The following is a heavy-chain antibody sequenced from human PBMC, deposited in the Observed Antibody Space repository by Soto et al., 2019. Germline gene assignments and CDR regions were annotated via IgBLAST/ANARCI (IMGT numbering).Heavy chain of an antibody. D-gene: IGHD3-3*02. V-gene: IGHV3-23*01. CDR2: FSTSAGIT. CDR1: GFTFSSYA. Sequence: PGGSLRLSCAASGFTFSSYAMTWVRQAPGKGLEWISTFSTSAGITYYADSVRGRFTISRDNSKNTLYLHMNGLRAEDTAVYHCAKAIFTNYYYYYGLEVWGQGTTVTVSS. J-gene: IGHJ6*02. CDR3: AKAIFTNYYYYYGLEV.